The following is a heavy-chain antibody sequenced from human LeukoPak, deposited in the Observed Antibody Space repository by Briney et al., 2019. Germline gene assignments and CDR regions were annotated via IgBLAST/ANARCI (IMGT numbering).Heavy chain of an antibody. Sequence: ASVKVSCKASGYTFTGYYIHWVRQAPGQGLEWMGWNNPNSGVTHYAQKFQDRVTMTRDTSISTAYMELSSLTCDDTAIYYCARPRYCNSGACSNNFDYWGQGTLVTVSS. V-gene: IGHV1-2*02. CDR2: NNPNSGVT. CDR3: ARPRYCNSGACSNNFDY. CDR1: GYTFTGYY. J-gene: IGHJ4*02. D-gene: IGHD2/OR15-2a*01.